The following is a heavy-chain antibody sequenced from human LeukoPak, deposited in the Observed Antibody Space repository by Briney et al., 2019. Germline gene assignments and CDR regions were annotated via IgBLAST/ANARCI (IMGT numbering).Heavy chain of an antibody. V-gene: IGHV3-21*01. CDR1: GLTFSSYS. J-gene: IGHJ4*02. Sequence: GGSLRLSCAASGLTFSSYSMNWVRQAPGKGLEWVSPISSSSSYIYYADSVKGRFTISRDNAKNSLYLQMNSLRAEDTAVYYCARDPPVGYYYDSSGYKYWGQGTLDTVSS. CDR3: ARDPPVGYYYDSSGYKY. D-gene: IGHD3-22*01. CDR2: ISSSSSYI.